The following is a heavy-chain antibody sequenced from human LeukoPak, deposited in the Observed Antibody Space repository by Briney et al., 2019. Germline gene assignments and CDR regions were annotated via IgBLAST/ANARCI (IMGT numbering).Heavy chain of an antibody. CDR2: INPNSGGT. V-gene: IGHV1-2*02. Sequence: ASVKVSSKASGYTFTDYHLHWVRQAPGQGLEWMGWINPNSGGTNYAQKFQGRVTMTRDTSINTAYMELSRVRSDDTAVYYCARDIRPRVESFDYWGQGTLVTVSS. D-gene: IGHD3-3*01. CDR3: ARDIRPRVESFDY. CDR1: GYTFTDYH. J-gene: IGHJ4*02.